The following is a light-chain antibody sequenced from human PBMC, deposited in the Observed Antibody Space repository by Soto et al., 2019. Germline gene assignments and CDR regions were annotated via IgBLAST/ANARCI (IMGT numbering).Light chain of an antibody. CDR1: SSDVGGYNY. V-gene: IGLV2-14*01. Sequence: QSALTQPASVSGSPGQSITISCTGTSSDVGGYNYVSWYQQHPGKAPKVMIYEVRNRPSGVSNRFSGSKSGNTASLTISGLQAEDEADYYCSSHTSISTHVFGTGTKLTVL. J-gene: IGLJ1*01. CDR3: SSHTSISTHV. CDR2: EVR.